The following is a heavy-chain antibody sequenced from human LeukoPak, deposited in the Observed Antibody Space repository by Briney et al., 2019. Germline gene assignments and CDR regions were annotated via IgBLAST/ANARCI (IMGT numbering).Heavy chain of an antibody. V-gene: IGHV3-15*01. CDR3: AKSPNNKIAVVKNLALDY. J-gene: IGHJ4*02. D-gene: IGHD3-22*01. CDR1: GFTFSNAW. CDR2: IKSKTDGGTT. Sequence: SGGSLRLSCAASGFTFSNAWMSWVRQAPGKGLEWVGRIKSKTDGGTTDYAAPVKGRFTISRDDSKNTLYLQVNSLRAEDTAVYYCAKSPNNKIAVVKNLALDYWGQGTLLTVSS.